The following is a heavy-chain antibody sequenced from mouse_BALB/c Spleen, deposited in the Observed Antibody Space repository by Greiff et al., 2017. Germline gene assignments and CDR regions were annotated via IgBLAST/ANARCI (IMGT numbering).Heavy chain of an antibody. CDR1: GYTFTSYY. CDR3: TGALMDY. Sequence: QVQLKESGAELVKPGASVKLSCKASGYTFTSYYMYWVKQRPGQGLEWIGEINPSNGGTNFNEKFKSKATLTVDKSSSTAYMQLSSLTSEDSAVYYCTGALMDYWGQGTSVTVSS. V-gene: IGHV1S81*02. J-gene: IGHJ4*01. CDR2: INPSNGGT.